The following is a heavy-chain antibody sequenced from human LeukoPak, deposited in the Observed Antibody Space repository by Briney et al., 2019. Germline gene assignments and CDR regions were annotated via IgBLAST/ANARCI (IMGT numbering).Heavy chain of an antibody. CDR2: INPNSGGT. Sequence: ASVKVSCKASGYTFTGYYMHWVRQAPGQGLEWMGWINPNSGGTNYAQKFQGRVTMTRGTSISTAYMELSRLRSDDTAVYYCARVGYDSSGYYYVVFDYWGQGTLVTVSS. CDR3: ARVGYDSSGYYYVVFDY. CDR1: GYTFTGYY. D-gene: IGHD3-22*01. V-gene: IGHV1-2*02. J-gene: IGHJ4*02.